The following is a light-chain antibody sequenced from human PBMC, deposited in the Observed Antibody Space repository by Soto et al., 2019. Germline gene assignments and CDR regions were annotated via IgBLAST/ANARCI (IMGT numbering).Light chain of an antibody. Sequence: DIGLTLSPSARRMSQGETATLSCRASQSVSSNLAWYQQNPGQAPRRLIYGASTRATGIPARFSGSGSGTEFTLTISSLQSEDFAVFYCQHYNNWSPSITFGQGTRLEIK. V-gene: IGKV3-15*01. CDR1: QSVSSN. CDR2: GAS. J-gene: IGKJ5*01. CDR3: QHYNNWSPSIT.